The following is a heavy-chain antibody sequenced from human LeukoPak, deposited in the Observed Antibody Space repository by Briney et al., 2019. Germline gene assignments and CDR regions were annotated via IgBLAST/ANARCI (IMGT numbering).Heavy chain of an antibody. Sequence: ASVKVSCKVSGYTLTELSMHWVRQAPGKGFEWMGGFDPEDGETIYAQKFQGRVTMTEDTSTDTAYMELSSLRSEDTAVYYCATPYYDFWSGYNWFDPWGQGTLVTVSS. CDR2: FDPEDGET. D-gene: IGHD3-3*01. J-gene: IGHJ5*02. CDR3: ATPYYDFWSGYNWFDP. CDR1: GYTLTELS. V-gene: IGHV1-24*01.